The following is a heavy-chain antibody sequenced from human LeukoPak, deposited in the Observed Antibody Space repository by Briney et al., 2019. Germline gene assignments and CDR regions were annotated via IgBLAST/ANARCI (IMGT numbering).Heavy chain of an antibody. J-gene: IGHJ4*02. Sequence: GGSLRLSCGASGLTLSSYAMSWVRQAPGKGLEWVSAISGSGGSTYYADSVKGRFTISRDNSKNTLYLQMNSLRAEDTAVYYCARGMARIAARSYYFDYWGQGTLVTVSS. V-gene: IGHV3-23*01. CDR3: ARGMARIAARSYYFDY. CDR1: GLTLSSYA. CDR2: ISGSGGST. D-gene: IGHD6-6*01.